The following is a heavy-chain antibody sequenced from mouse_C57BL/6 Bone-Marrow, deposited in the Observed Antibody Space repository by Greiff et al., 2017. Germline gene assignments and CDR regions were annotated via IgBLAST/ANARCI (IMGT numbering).Heavy chain of an antibody. D-gene: IGHD2-4*01. J-gene: IGHJ2*01. CDR1: GFNIKDDY. CDR2: IDPENGDT. V-gene: IGHV14-4*01. CDR3: TTGIYYDYDEGDY. Sequence: VQLQQSGAELVRPGASVKLSCTASGFNIKDDYMHWVKPRPEQGLEWIGWIDPENGDTEYASKFQGKATITADTSSNTAYLQLSSLTSEDTAVYYGTTGIYYDYDEGDYWGQGTTLTVSS.